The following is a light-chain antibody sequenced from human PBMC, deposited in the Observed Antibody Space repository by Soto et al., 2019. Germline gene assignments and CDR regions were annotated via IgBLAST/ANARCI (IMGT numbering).Light chain of an antibody. CDR1: QSVGSSY. V-gene: IGKV3-20*01. J-gene: IGKJ5*01. CDR2: GAS. CDR3: QQYVSLQIP. Sequence: EIVLTQSPGTLSLSPGERAALSCGASQSVGSSYLAWYQQKPGQAPRLLIYGASSRATGIPDRFSGSGSGTDFTLTISRLEPEEFAVYYCQQYVSLQIPFGQGTRLEIK.